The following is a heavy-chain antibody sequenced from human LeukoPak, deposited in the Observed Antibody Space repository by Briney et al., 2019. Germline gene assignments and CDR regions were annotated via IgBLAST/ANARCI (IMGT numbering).Heavy chain of an antibody. J-gene: IGHJ6*03. V-gene: IGHV3-48*01. CDR3: ATRYPYYYYMDV. CDR1: GFTFSSYS. Sequence: PGGSLRLSCAASGFTFSSYSMNWVRQAPGKGLEWVSYISSSSSTIYYADSVKGRFTISRDNAKNSLYLQMNSLRAEDTAVYYCATRYPYYYYMDVWGKGTTVTVSS. CDR2: ISSSSSTI. D-gene: IGHD3-16*02.